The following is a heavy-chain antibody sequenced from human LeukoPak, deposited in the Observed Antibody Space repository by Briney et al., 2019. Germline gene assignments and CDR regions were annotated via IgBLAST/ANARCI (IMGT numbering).Heavy chain of an antibody. D-gene: IGHD4-17*01. Sequence: GGSLRLSCAAPGFTFSSYAMHWVRQAPGKGLEWVAVISYDGSNKYYADSVKGRFTISRDNSKNTLYLQMNSLRAEDTAVYYCARSTNDYGDFYYFDYWGQGTLVTVSS. V-gene: IGHV3-30-3*01. CDR1: GFTFSSYA. J-gene: IGHJ4*02. CDR2: ISYDGSNK. CDR3: ARSTNDYGDFYYFDY.